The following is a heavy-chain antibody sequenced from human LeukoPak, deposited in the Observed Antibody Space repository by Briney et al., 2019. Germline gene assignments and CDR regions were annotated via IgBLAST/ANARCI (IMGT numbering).Heavy chain of an antibody. J-gene: IGHJ5*02. D-gene: IGHD3-10*01. CDR2: IIPIFGTA. CDR3: ARSGLLWFGELYNWFDP. CDR1: GGTFSSYA. Sequence: GASVKVSCKASGGTFSSYAISWVRQAPGQGLEWMGGIIPIFGTANYAQKFQGRVTITADESTSTAYMELSSLRFEDTAVYYCARSGLLWFGELYNWFDPWGQGTLVTVSS. V-gene: IGHV1-69*13.